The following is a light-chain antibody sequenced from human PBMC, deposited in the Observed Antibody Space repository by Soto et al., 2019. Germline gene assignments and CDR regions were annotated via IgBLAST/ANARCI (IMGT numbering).Light chain of an antibody. Sequence: DIQMTQSPSTLAASIGDTGTVACRASQGISNWLAWYKQKPGKAPKLLIFHASSLESGVPSRFSGSGSGTEFTLTIRSLKSDDFATYYCQQYSSYPTFGQGTKMDIK. CDR1: QGISNW. J-gene: IGKJ1*01. CDR2: HAS. CDR3: QQYSSYPT. V-gene: IGKV1-5*01.